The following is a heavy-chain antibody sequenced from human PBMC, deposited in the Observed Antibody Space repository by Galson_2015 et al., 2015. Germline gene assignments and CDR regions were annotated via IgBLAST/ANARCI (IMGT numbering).Heavy chain of an antibody. Sequence: SLRLSCAASGFTFSSYGMHWVRQAPGKGLEWVAVISYDGSNKYYADSVKGRFTISRDNSKNTLYLRMNSLRAEDTAVYYCARVPATAMNFDYWGQGTLVTVSS. CDR3: ARVPATAMNFDY. CDR1: GFTFSSYG. D-gene: IGHD2-2*01. CDR2: ISYDGSNK. V-gene: IGHV3-30*03. J-gene: IGHJ4*02.